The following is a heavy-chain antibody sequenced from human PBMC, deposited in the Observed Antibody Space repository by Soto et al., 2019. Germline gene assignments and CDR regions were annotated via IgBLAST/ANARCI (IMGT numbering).Heavy chain of an antibody. CDR2: FSASGSI. Sequence: SETLSLTCFVSGYFIGAGGYYWSWIRHHPGKGLEWIGSFSASGSIIYKPSLRSRVSISGDMPTNQFSMSLTSVTAADTARYYCARMYSSGSGWFHPWGQGTLVTVSS. V-gene: IGHV4-31*03. D-gene: IGHD6-19*01. CDR1: GYFIGAGGYY. CDR3: ARMYSSGSGWFHP. J-gene: IGHJ5*02.